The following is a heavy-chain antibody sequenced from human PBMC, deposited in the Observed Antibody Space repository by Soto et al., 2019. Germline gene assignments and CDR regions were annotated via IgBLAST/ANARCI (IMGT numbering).Heavy chain of an antibody. CDR3: ARDGTYCSSTSCLYYYYGMDV. V-gene: IGHV4-59*06. J-gene: IGHJ6*02. Sequence: SETLSLTCSVSGGSINSYGWSWIRQPAGKGLDWIGYIYYSGSTYYNPSLKSRVTISVDTSKNQFSLKLSSVTAADTAVYYCARDGTYCSSTSCLYYYYGMDVWGQGTTDT. CDR2: IYYSGST. D-gene: IGHD2-2*01. CDR1: GGSINSYG.